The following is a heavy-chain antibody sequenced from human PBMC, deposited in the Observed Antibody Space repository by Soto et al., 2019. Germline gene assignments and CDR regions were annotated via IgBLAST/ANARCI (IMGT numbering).Heavy chain of an antibody. CDR3: AREVGEVDYSSSSDAFDI. Sequence: SETLSLTCTVSGGSISSSSYYWGWIRQPPGKGLEWIGSIYYSGSTYYNPSLKSRVTMSRDTSKNQFSLKLDSVTAADTAVYYCAREVGEVDYSSSSDAFDIWGQGTMVTVSS. J-gene: IGHJ3*02. CDR1: GGSISSSSYY. D-gene: IGHD6-6*01. CDR2: IYYSGST. V-gene: IGHV4-39*07.